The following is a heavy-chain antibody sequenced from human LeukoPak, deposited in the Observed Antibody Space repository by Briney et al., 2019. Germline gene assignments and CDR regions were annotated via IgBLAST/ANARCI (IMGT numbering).Heavy chain of an antibody. J-gene: IGHJ4*02. Sequence: SETLSLTCTVSGGSISSSSYYWSWIRQPPGKGLEWIGYIYYSGSTNYNPSLKSRVTISVDTSKNQFSLKLSSVTAADTAVYYCARGPSLTGIAAAGYDYWGQGTLVTVSS. CDR3: ARGPSLTGIAAAGYDY. D-gene: IGHD6-13*01. CDR1: GGSISSSSYY. V-gene: IGHV4-61*01. CDR2: IYYSGST.